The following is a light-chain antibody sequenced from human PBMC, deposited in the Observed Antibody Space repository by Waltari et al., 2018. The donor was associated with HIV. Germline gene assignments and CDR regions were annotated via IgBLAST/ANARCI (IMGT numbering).Light chain of an antibody. Sequence: DIVMTQSPDSLAVSLGERATFNCTSSQSVLYISNNKNYLAWYQQKPGQPPTLLIYWASSRESGVPDRFSGSESGTDFTLTISSLQAEDVAIYYCQQYYSNPWTFGQGTKVEIK. CDR3: QQYYSNPWT. CDR2: WAS. J-gene: IGKJ1*01. CDR1: QSVLYISNNKNY. V-gene: IGKV4-1*01.